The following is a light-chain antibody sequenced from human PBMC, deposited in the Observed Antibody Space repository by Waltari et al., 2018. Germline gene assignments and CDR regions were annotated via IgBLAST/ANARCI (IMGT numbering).Light chain of an antibody. V-gene: IGKV3-20*01. Sequence: EIVVTQSPGTLSLSPGERATLSCRASQSVSVNFLTWYQQKPGQAPKLLIYATSKRATGIPDRFSGSGSGTDFTLTISRLEPEDFAVYYCQQHDGSRFTFGQGTKVEIK. J-gene: IGKJ2*01. CDR2: ATS. CDR3: QQHDGSRFT. CDR1: QSVSVNF.